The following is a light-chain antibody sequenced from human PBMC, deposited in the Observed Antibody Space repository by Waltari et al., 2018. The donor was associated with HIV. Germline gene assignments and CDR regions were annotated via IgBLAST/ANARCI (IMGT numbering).Light chain of an antibody. J-gene: IGLJ2*01. V-gene: IGLV3-1*01. CDR1: KLGEKY. Sequence: SYELTQPPSVSVSPGQTASISCYGDKLGEKYPCWFQQKPGQSPALVIYKNNKRPSGIPERFSGSFSGNTATLTISGTQAMDEADYYCQAWDSGTAVFGGGTKLTVL. CDR3: QAWDSGTAV. CDR2: KNN.